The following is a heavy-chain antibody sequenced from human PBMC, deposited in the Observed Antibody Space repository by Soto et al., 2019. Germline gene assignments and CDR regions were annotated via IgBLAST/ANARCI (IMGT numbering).Heavy chain of an antibody. Sequence: GGSLRLSGAGSGFTFSSYGMHWVRQAPGKGLEWVAVIWYDGSNKYYADSVKGRFTISRDNSKNTLYLQMNSLRAEDTAVYYCARVVCTSASCFYFDFWGQGTLVTVSS. CDR3: ARVVCTSASCFYFDF. CDR2: IWYDGSNK. V-gene: IGHV3-33*01. CDR1: GFTFSSYG. J-gene: IGHJ4*02. D-gene: IGHD2-2*01.